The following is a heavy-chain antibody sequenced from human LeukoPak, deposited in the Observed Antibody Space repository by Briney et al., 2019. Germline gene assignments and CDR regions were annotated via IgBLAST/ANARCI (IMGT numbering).Heavy chain of an antibody. D-gene: IGHD3-10*01. V-gene: IGHV3-11*01. CDR1: GFTSSDYY. Sequence: GGSLRLSCAASGFTSSDYYMSWIRQAPGKGLEWVSDISSSGSTIYYADSVRGRFTISRDNAKNSLFLQMNNLRAEDSAFYYCARGSGHYDGLDYWGQGTLVTVSS. J-gene: IGHJ4*02. CDR3: ARGSGHYDGLDY. CDR2: ISSSGSTI.